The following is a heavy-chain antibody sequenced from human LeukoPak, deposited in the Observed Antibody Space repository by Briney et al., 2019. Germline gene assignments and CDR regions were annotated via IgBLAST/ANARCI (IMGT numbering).Heavy chain of an antibody. Sequence: GGSLRLSCAASGFTFSTFAMIWVRQPPGKGLDGVSSIFPSGGEIHYADSVRGRFTISRDNSKNTLYLQMNSLRAEDAAVYYCAKIWLGRRRIVDLVSTGETDYWGQGTLVTVSS. V-gene: IGHV3-23*01. CDR2: IFPSGGEI. J-gene: IGHJ4*02. CDR1: GFTFSTFA. CDR3: AKIWLGRRRIVDLVSTGETDY. D-gene: IGHD5/OR15-5a*01.